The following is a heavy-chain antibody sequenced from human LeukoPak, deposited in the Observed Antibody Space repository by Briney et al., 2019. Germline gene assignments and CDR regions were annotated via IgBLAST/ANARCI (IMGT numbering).Heavy chain of an antibody. Sequence: GGSLRLSCAASGFTVSSNYMSWVRQAPGKGLEWVSGIYSGGSTYYADSVKGRFTISRDNSKNTLYLQINSLRAEDTAVYYCARGLGDSSGYYFGYFDYWGQGTLVTVSS. J-gene: IGHJ4*02. CDR1: GFTVSSNY. CDR2: IYSGGST. CDR3: ARGLGDSSGYYFGYFDY. D-gene: IGHD3-22*01. V-gene: IGHV3-66*01.